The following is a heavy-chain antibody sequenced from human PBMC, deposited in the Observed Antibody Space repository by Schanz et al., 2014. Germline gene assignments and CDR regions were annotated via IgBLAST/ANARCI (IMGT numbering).Heavy chain of an antibody. Sequence: QVQLVQSGTEVKKPGASMKISCKASGYYFGGFGISWVRQAPGQGFEWMGWIGAFQGNTKYAQKFEDRVTLTSNTSASTDYMEWRRLRPPETAVYDGLRANPTQHVVLPDALRYWGQGTLVSVSS. CDR2: IGAFQGNT. CDR3: LRANPTQHVVLPDALRY. CDR1: GYYFGGFG. V-gene: IGHV1-18*01. D-gene: IGHD2-2*01. J-gene: IGHJ4*02.